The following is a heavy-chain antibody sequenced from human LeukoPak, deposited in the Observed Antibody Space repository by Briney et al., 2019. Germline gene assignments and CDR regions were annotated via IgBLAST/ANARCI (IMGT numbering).Heavy chain of an antibody. J-gene: IGHJ3*02. CDR1: GYSFTTYW. V-gene: IGHV5-51*01. CDR3: ARRRDERGYKDIFDI. CDR2: IYPGGSDT. D-gene: IGHD5-18*01. Sequence: GESLKISCKGSGYSFTTYWIGWVRQMPGKGLEWMGIIYPGGSDTRYSPSFQGQVTISADKSISTAYLQWSSLKDSDTAMYYCARRRDERGYKDIFDIWGQGTMVTVSS.